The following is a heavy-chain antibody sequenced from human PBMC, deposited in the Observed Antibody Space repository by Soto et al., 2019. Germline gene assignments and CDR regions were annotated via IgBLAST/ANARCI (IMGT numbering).Heavy chain of an antibody. CDR3: AKWGLTSRPGQSPAFGGGMDV. CDR1: GYSFASHW. CDR2: IYPGDSDT. D-gene: IGHD3-16*01. J-gene: IGHJ6*02. Sequence: PGESLKISCKGSGYSFASHWVAWVRQMPEKGLEWIGTIYPGDSDTKYSSAFRGHVTISADTSVSTAYLQWRSLEATDSAIYYCAKWGLTSRPGQSPAFGGGMDVWGQGTTVTVSS. V-gene: IGHV5-51*01.